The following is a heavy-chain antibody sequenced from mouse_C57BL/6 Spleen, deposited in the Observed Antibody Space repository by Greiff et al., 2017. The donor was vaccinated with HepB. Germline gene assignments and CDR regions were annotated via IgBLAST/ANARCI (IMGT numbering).Heavy chain of an antibody. CDR2: ISDGGSYT. V-gene: IGHV5-4*01. D-gene: IGHD2-12*01. CDR1: GFTFSSYA. J-gene: IGHJ2*01. CDR3: ARDERAYEENFDY. Sequence: EVKLVESGGGLVKPGGSLKLSCAASGFTFSSYAMSWVRQTPEKRLEWVATISDGGSYTYYPDNVKGRFTISRDNAKNNLYLQMSHLKSEDTAMYYCARDERAYEENFDYWGQGTTLTVSS.